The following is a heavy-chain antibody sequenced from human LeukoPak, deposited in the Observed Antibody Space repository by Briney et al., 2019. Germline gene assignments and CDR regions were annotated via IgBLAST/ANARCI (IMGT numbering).Heavy chain of an antibody. CDR3: AKGWFGELLSGFDP. CDR1: GFTFSSYA. J-gene: IGHJ5*02. Sequence: PGGSLRLSCAASGFTFSSYAMSWVRRAPGKGLEWVSAISGSGGSTYYADSVKGRFTISRDNSKSTLYLQMNSLRAEDTAVYYCAKGWFGELLSGFDPWGQGTLVTVSS. V-gene: IGHV3-23*01. CDR2: ISGSGGST. D-gene: IGHD3-10*01.